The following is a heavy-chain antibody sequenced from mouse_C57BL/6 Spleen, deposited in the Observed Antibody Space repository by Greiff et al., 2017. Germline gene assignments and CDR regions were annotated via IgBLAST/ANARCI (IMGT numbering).Heavy chain of an antibody. Sequence: VKLLEPGAELVRPGASVKLSCKASGYTFTDYYINWVKQRPGQGLEWIARIYPGSGNTYYNEKFKGKATLTVDKSSSTAYMQLSSLTSEDSAVDFCARGGSYWYFDVWGTGTTVTVSS. J-gene: IGHJ1*03. CDR3: ARGGSYWYFDV. CDR1: GYTFTDYY. V-gene: IGHV1-76*01. D-gene: IGHD1-1*01. CDR2: IYPGSGNT.